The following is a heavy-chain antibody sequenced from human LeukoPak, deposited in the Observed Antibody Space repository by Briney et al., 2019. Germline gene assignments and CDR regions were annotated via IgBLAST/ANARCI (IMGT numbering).Heavy chain of an antibody. D-gene: IGHD3-22*01. CDR3: ARAGNYYDSSGLLLDY. Sequence: PSETLSLTCTVSGVSISSYYWSWIRQPPGKGLEWIGYIYYSGSTNYNPSLKSRVTISVDTSKNQLSLKLSSVTAADTAVYYCARAGNYYDSSGLLLDYWGQGTLVTVSS. CDR2: IYYSGST. V-gene: IGHV4-59*01. J-gene: IGHJ4*02. CDR1: GVSISSYY.